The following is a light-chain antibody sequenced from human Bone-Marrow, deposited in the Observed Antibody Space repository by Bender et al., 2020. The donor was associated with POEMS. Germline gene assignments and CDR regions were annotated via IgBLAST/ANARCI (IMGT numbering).Light chain of an antibody. CDR1: TSDIGNYKL. CDR3: CSFAGSRTWV. V-gene: IGLV2-23*01. Sequence: QSALTQPPSASGSPGQSVTISCTGSTSDIGNYKLVSWYQHHPGKAPKLMIYEATKRPSGVSDRFSGSKSGNTASLTISGLQAEDEGDYYCCSFAGSRTWVFGGGTKLTIL. CDR2: EAT. J-gene: IGLJ3*02.